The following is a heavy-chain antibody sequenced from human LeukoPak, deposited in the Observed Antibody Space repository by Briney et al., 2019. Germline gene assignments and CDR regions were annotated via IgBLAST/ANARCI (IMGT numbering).Heavy chain of an antibody. CDR1: GFPFSSYA. CDR3: VKDPLRGDDS. Sequence: GGSLRLSCSASGFPFSSYAMTWVRQAPGKGLEWVSTISGSGGSTYYADSVRGRFAISRDNSKNTLYLQMNSLRAEDTAIYYCVKDPLRGDDSWGQGTLVTVSS. CDR2: ISGSGGST. D-gene: IGHD3-10*01. J-gene: IGHJ4*02. V-gene: IGHV3-23*01.